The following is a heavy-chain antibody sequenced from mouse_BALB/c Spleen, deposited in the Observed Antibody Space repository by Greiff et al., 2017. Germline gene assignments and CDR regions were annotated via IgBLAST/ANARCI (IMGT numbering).Heavy chain of an antibody. D-gene: IGHD1-2*01. CDR1: GYAFTNYL. CDR3: ARIHYYGYWFAY. V-gene: IGHV1-54*01. J-gene: IGHJ3*01. Sequence: QVQLKESGAELVRPGTSVKVSCKASGYAFTNYLIEWVKQRPGQGLEWIGVINPGSGGTNYNEKFKGKATLTADKSSSTAYMQLSSLTSDDSAVYFCARIHYYGYWFAYWGQGTLVTVSA. CDR2: INPGSGGT.